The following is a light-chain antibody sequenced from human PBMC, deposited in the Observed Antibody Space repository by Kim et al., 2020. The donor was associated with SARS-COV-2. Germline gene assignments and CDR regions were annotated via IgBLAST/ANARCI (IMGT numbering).Light chain of an antibody. CDR3: QSYDSSLSAF. Sequence: GERVTISGTGSSSNIGAGYDVHWYQQLPGTAPKLLIYGNSNRPSGVPDRFSGSKSGTSASLAITGLQAEDEADYYCQSYDSSLSAFFGGGTKLTVL. CDR2: GNS. V-gene: IGLV1-40*01. CDR1: SSNIGAGYD. J-gene: IGLJ2*01.